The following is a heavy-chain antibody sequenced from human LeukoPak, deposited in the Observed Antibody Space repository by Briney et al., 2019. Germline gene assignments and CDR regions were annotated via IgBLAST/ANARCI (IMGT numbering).Heavy chain of an antibody. D-gene: IGHD3-22*01. J-gene: IGHJ5*02. CDR3: ARPYYYDSRIDP. CDR2: MYYSGST. V-gene: IGHV4-30-4*01. Sequence: SETLSLTCTVSGGSISSGDYYWGWIRQPPGKGLEWIAYMYYSGSTYYNPSLKSRVTMSADTSKNQLSLKLSSVTAADTAVYYCARPYYYDSRIDPWGQGILVTVSS. CDR1: GGSISSGDYY.